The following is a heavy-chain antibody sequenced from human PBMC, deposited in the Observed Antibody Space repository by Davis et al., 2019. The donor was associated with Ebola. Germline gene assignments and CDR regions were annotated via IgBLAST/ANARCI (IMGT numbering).Heavy chain of an antibody. V-gene: IGHV4-39*01. D-gene: IGHD6-13*01. Sequence: MPSETLSLTCTVSGGSIISSSSYWGWIRQPPRKGLEWIGSIYYDGSTYYNPSLKSRGTISVDTSKNQFSLKLSSVTAADTAVYYCARRQTDAAGSYWYFDLWGRGTLVTVSS. CDR1: GGSIISSSSY. CDR3: ARRQTDAAGSYWYFDL. J-gene: IGHJ2*01. CDR2: IYYDGST.